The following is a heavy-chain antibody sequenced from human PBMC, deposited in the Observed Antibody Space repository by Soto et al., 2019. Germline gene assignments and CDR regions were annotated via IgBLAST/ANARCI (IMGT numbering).Heavy chain of an antibody. D-gene: IGHD3-22*01. CDR1: GFTFSSYA. CDR3: ARQTGYYDSSGSLGY. Sequence: QVQLVESGGGVVQPGRSLRLSCAASGFTFSSYAMHWVRQAPGKGLEWVAVISYDGSNKYYADSVKGRFTISRDNSKNTLYLQMNSRRAEDTAVYYCARQTGYYDSSGSLGYWGQGTLVTVSS. V-gene: IGHV3-30-3*01. J-gene: IGHJ4*02. CDR2: ISYDGSNK.